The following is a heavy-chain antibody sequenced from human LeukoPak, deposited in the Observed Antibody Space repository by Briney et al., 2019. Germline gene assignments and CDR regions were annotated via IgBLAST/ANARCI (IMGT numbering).Heavy chain of an antibody. CDR1: GFTFNKYA. J-gene: IGHJ4*02. Sequence: GGSLRLSCAASGFTFNKYAIHWVRQAPGKGLEWVTVISYDGSYKDYPDSVKGRFTISRDNSKNTLYLQMNSLRPEDTAVYYCARGARKGDDYGGFFDYWGQGTLVTVSS. V-gene: IGHV3-30*04. CDR3: ARGARKGDDYGGFFDY. CDR2: ISYDGSYK. D-gene: IGHD4-23*01.